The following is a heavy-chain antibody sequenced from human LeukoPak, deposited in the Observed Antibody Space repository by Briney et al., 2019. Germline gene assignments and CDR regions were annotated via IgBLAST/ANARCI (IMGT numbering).Heavy chain of an antibody. CDR3: ARYNGDLTGGFDY. CDR2: IKPAGGRT. CDR1: VYTFTNYY. D-gene: IGHD4-17*01. J-gene: IGHJ4*02. V-gene: IGHV1-46*01. Sequence: SVNVSCKASVYTFTNYYIHWVRQAPRQGREWMGKIKPAGGRTGHAQKFQGRASMTRGTSTKKVYMELSSLRSEDAAVYYCARYNGDLTGGFDYWGQGTLVTVSS.